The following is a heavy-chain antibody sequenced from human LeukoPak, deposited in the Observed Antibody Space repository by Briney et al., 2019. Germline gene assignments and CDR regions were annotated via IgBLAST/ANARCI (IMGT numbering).Heavy chain of an antibody. Sequence: PGGSLRLSCAASGFSFSGYAMNWVRQTPGKGLEWVSYISYNSETTHYADSVKGRFTISRDNAKNSLYLQMNSLRAEDTAVYYCTRSGDGAFDYWGPGTMVTVSS. V-gene: IGHV3-48*04. D-gene: IGHD7-27*01. J-gene: IGHJ3*01. CDR1: GFSFSGYA. CDR3: TRSGDGAFDY. CDR2: ISYNSETT.